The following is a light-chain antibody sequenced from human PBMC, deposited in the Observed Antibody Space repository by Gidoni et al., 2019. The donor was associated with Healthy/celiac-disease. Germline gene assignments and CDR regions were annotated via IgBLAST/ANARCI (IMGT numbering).Light chain of an antibody. CDR3: QQSYSTPYT. J-gene: IGKJ2*01. V-gene: IGKV1-39*01. Sequence: DIKMTQSPSSLSASVGDRVTITCRASQSISSYLNWYQQKPGKAPKLLIYAASSWQSGVPSRFSGSGSGTDFTHTISSLQPEDFATYYCQQSYSTPYTFGQXTKLEIK. CDR2: AAS. CDR1: QSISSY.